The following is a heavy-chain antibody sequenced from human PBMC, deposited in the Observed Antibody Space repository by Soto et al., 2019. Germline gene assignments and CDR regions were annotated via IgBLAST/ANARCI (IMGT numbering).Heavy chain of an antibody. CDR1: GGSISSYY. CDR2: IYYSGST. Sequence: SETLSLTCTVSGGSISSYYWSWIRQPPGKGLEWIGYIYYSGSTNYNPSLKSRVTISVDTSKNQFSLKLSSVTAADTAVYYCARAGLEWLLSPYYYYYYMDVWGKGTTVTVSS. J-gene: IGHJ6*03. CDR3: ARAGLEWLLSPYYYYYYMDV. V-gene: IGHV4-59*01. D-gene: IGHD3-3*01.